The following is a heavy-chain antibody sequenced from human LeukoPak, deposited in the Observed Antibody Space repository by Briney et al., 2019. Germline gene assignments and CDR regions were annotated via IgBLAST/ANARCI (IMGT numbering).Heavy chain of an antibody. J-gene: IGHJ4*02. V-gene: IGHV4-34*01. D-gene: IGHD1-26*01. Sequence: SETLSLTCAVYGGSFSGYYWSWIRQPPGKGLEWIGEINHSGSTNYNPSLKCRVTISVDTSKNQFSLKLSSVTAADTAVYYCASAAEGIVGATLDYWGQGTLVTVSS. CDR3: ASAAEGIVGATLDY. CDR2: INHSGST. CDR1: GGSFSGYY.